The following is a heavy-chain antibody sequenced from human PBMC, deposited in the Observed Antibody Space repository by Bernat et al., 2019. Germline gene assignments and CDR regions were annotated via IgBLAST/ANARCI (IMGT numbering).Heavy chain of an antibody. J-gene: IGHJ4*02. D-gene: IGHD2-15*01. Sequence: VQLLESGGGLVQPGGSLRLSCAASGFTFSDYYMSWIRQAPGKGLEWVLYISSSNSYTNYADSVKGRFTISRDNAKNSLYLQMNSLRAEDTAVYYCARIYRSGGSLDYWGQGTLVTVSS. CDR3: ARIYRSGGSLDY. V-gene: IGHV3-11*03. CDR2: ISSSNSYT. CDR1: GFTFSDYY.